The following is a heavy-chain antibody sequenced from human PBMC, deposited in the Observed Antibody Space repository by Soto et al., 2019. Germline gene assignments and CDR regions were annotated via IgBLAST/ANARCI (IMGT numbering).Heavy chain of an antibody. CDR1: GGTFSSYA. V-gene: IGHV1-69*01. CDR3: ARDPGGYCSGGSCYAYYYYYYGMDV. CDR2: IIPIFGTA. Sequence: QVQLVQSGAEVKKPGSSVKVSCKASGGTFSSYAISWVRQAPGQGLEWMGGIIPIFGTAHYAQKFQGRVTITADESTSTVYMDLSSLRFEDTAVYYCARDPGGYCSGGSCYAYYYYYYGMDVWGQGTTVTVSS. D-gene: IGHD2-15*01. J-gene: IGHJ6*02.